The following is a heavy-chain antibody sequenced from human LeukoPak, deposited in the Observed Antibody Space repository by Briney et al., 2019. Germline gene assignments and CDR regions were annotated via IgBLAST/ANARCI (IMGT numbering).Heavy chain of an antibody. D-gene: IGHD6-19*01. CDR2: IKQDGSEK. J-gene: IGHJ4*02. V-gene: IGHV3-7*01. Sequence: LSGGSLRLSCAASGFTFSTYWMSWVRQAPGKGLEWVANIKQDGSEKYYEDSVKGRFTISRDNAKNSVFLQMNSLRAEDTAVYYCARDLGPAPGISVGGSGFGYWGQGTLVTVSS. CDR1: GFTFSTYW. CDR3: ARDLGPAPGISVGGSGFGY.